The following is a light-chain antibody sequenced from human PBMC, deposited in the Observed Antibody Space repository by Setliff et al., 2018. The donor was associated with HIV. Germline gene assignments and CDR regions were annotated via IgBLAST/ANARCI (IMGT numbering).Light chain of an antibody. J-gene: IGKJ1*01. CDR1: QSVLYSSNNKNY. CDR2: WAS. Sequence: DIVMTQSPDSLAVSLGERATINRKSGQSVLYSSNNKNYLAWYQQKPGQPPKLLIYWASTRKSGVPDRFSGSGSGTDFTLTISSLQAEDVAVYYCQQYYSTPQTFGQGTKVDIK. CDR3: QQYYSTPQT. V-gene: IGKV4-1*01.